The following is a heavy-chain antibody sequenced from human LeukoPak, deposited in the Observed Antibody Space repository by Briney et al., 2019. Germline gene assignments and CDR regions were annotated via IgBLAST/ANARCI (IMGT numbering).Heavy chain of an antibody. D-gene: IGHD2-21*01. V-gene: IGHV3-48*03. CDR2: INRGSTDI. Sequence: GGSLRLSCAASGFTLSNYEMNWVRQAPGKGLEWVSYINRGSTDIQYADSVKGRFTISRDNAKNSLYLQMSSLRAEDTAVYYCARGCGGDCYYYMDVWGKGTTVIVSS. J-gene: IGHJ6*03. CDR1: GFTLSNYE. CDR3: ARGCGGDCYYYMDV.